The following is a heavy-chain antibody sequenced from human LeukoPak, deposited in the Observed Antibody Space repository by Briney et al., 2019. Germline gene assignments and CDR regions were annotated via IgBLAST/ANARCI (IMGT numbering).Heavy chain of an antibody. Sequence: GGSLRLSCAASGFTFSSYGMHWVRQAPGKGLEWVAVISYDGSNKYYADSVKGRFTISRDNSKNTLYLQMNSLRAEDTAVCYCAKDLVTTTRQVWGQGTLVTVSS. CDR3: AKDLVTTTRQV. V-gene: IGHV3-30*18. CDR2: ISYDGSNK. CDR1: GFTFSSYG. D-gene: IGHD3-16*02. J-gene: IGHJ4*02.